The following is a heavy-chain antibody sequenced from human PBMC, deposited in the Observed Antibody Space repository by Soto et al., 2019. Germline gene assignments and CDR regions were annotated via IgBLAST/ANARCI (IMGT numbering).Heavy chain of an antibody. CDR1: GYTFTNYG. CDR3: ARDRGSYALDY. D-gene: IGHD1-26*01. CDR2: ISANNGNT. V-gene: IGHV1-18*01. J-gene: IGHJ4*02. Sequence: QVQLLQSGAEVKKPAASVKVSCKASGYTFTNYGITWVRQAPGQGLEWMGWISANNGNTNYKQKLQGRVTMTTDTSTSTAYMELRSLRSDDTAVYYCARDRGSYALDYWGQRTMVTVAS.